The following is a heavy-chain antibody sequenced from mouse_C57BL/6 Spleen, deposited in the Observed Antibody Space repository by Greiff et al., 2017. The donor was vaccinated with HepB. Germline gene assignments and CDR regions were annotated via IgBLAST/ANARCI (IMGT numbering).Heavy chain of an antibody. CDR1: GYTFTSYW. CDR3: ARFGNYHVEGYYAMDY. J-gene: IGHJ4*01. V-gene: IGHV1-55*01. CDR2: IYPGSGST. D-gene: IGHD2-1*01. Sequence: QVQLQQPGAELVKPGASVKMSCKASGYTFTSYWITWVKQRPGQGLEWIGDIYPGSGSTNYNEKFKSKATLTVDTSSSTAYMQLSSLTSEDSAVYYGARFGNYHVEGYYAMDYWGQGTSVTVSS.